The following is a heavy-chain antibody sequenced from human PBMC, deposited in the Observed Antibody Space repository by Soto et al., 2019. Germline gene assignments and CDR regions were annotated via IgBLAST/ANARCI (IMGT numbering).Heavy chain of an antibody. J-gene: IGHJ4*02. CDR1: GGSISSSSYY. D-gene: IGHD5-12*01. CDR3: ARKEGDIVATSLDY. CDR2: IYYSGST. V-gene: IGHV4-39*01. Sequence: SETLSLTCTVSGGSISSSSYYWGWIRQPPGKGLEWIGSIYYSGSTYYNPSLKSRVTISVDTSKNQFSLKLSSVTAADTAVYYCARKEGDIVATSLDYWGQGTLVTVSS.